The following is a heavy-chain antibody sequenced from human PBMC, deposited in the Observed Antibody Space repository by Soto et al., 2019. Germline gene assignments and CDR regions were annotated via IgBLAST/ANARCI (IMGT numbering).Heavy chain of an antibody. CDR1: GFTFSSYV. CDR3: AREPGHLYGMDV. V-gene: IGHV3-30-3*01. Sequence: QVQLVESGGGVVQPGRSLRLSCAASGFTFSSYVMHWVRQAPGKGLEWVAVISYDGSNKYYADSVKGRFTISRDNSKNTLYLQMNSLRAEDTAVYYCAREPGHLYGMDVWGQGTTVTVSS. CDR2: ISYDGSNK. J-gene: IGHJ6*02.